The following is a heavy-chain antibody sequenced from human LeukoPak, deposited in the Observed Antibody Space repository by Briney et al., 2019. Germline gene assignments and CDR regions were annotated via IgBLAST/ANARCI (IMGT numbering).Heavy chain of an antibody. V-gene: IGHV4-39*01. CDR1: GGSISSSSYY. CDR3: ATLWGPEIILIGYSYGYDTINP. J-gene: IGHJ5*02. D-gene: IGHD5-18*01. CDR2: IYYSGST. Sequence: SETLSLTCTVSGGSISSSSYYWGWIRQPPGKGLEWIGSIYYSGSTYYNPSLKSRVTISVDTSKNQFSLKLSSVTAADTAVYYCATLWGPEIILIGYSYGYDTINPWGQGTLVTISS.